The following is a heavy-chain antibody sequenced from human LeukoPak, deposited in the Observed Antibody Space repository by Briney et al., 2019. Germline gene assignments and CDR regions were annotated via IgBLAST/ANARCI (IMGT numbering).Heavy chain of an antibody. J-gene: IGHJ6*04. Sequence: GASVKVSCKASGYTFTSYYMHWVRQAPGQGLEWMGIINPSGGSTSYAQKFQGRVTMTRDTSTSTVYMELSSLRSEDTAVYYCARDGTSYYYGSGSPHCYGMDVWGKGTTVTVSS. D-gene: IGHD3-10*01. CDR2: INPSGGST. V-gene: IGHV1-46*01. CDR1: GYTFTSYY. CDR3: ARDGTSYYYGSGSPHCYGMDV.